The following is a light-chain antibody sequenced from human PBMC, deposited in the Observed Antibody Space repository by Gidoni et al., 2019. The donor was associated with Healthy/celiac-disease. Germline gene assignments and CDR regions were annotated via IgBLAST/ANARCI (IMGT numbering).Light chain of an antibody. J-gene: IGKJ1*01. CDR2: KAS. V-gene: IGKV1-5*03. Sequence: DIQMTQSPSTLSASVGDRVTITCRASQSISSWLAWYQQKPGKDPKLLIYKASSLESGVPARFSGSGSGTELTLTISSLQPDDFATYYCQQYNSDSWTLGQGTKVEIK. CDR3: QQYNSDSWT. CDR1: QSISSW.